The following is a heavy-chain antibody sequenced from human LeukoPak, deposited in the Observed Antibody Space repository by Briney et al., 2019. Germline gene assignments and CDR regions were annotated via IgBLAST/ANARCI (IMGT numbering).Heavy chain of an antibody. CDR2: ISHSGIT. CDR3: ARQGPYGSGSYWTDGYYFDY. Sequence: SETLSLTCAVYGGSFSGYNWTWIRQPPGQGLEWIGEISHSGITKYNPSLESRVTTSVDTSKNQFSLKLSSVTAADTAVYYCARQGPYGSGSYWTDGYYFDYWGQGTLVTVSS. D-gene: IGHD3-10*01. V-gene: IGHV4-34*01. CDR1: GGSFSGYN. J-gene: IGHJ4*02.